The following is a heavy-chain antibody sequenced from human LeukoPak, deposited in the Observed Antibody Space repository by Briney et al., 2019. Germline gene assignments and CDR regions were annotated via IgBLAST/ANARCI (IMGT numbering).Heavy chain of an antibody. CDR2: IYTGGST. J-gene: IGHJ4*02. D-gene: IGHD2-21*02. CDR1: GFSINHYY. Sequence: GGSLRLSCAASGFSINHYYMTWIRQTPGKGLDWVLVIYTGGSTNYGDSVKGRFTISRDNSKNTLYLQMNSLRADDTAIYYCARGQSYCGADCYSDWGQGTLVTVSS. CDR3: ARGQSYCGADCYSD. V-gene: IGHV3-66*01.